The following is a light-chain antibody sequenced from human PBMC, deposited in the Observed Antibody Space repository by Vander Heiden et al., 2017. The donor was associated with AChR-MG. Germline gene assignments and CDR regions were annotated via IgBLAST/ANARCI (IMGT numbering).Light chain of an antibody. V-gene: IGKV4-1*01. CDR1: QSISYSSNNKNY. J-gene: IGKJ1*01. CDR3: QQYYSSPVT. CDR2: WAS. Sequence: DIVMTPSPESLAVSLGERATINCKSSQSISYSSNNKNYLAWYQQKPGQPPKLLIYWASTRESGVPDRFNGSGSGTDFTLTISSLQAEDVAVYYCQQYYSSPVTFGQGTKVEIK.